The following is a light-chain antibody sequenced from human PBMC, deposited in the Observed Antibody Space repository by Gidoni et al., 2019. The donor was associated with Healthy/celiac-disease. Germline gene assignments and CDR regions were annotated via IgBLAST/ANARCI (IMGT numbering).Light chain of an antibody. CDR1: QSISSW. CDR2: DAS. V-gene: IGKV1-5*01. Sequence: DIQMTQAPSTLSASVADRVTITRGASQSISSWLAWYQQKPGKAPKLLIYDASSLESGVPSRFSGSGSGTEFTLTISSLQPDDFATYYCQQYNSYSYTFGQGTKLEIK. J-gene: IGKJ2*01. CDR3: QQYNSYSYT.